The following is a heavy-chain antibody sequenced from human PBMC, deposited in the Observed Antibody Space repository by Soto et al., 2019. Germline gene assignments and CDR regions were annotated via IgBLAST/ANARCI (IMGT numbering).Heavy chain of an antibody. D-gene: IGHD4-17*01. V-gene: IGHV3-23*01. Sequence: EVQLLESGGGLVQPGGSLRLSCAASGFTFRTYAMTWVRQAPGKGLEWVSSITGSGESTHYADSLKGRFTISRDNXXNTLYLQMNSLRAEDTALYFCAKGTSEYGDYPFDYWGQGTLVTVSS. J-gene: IGHJ4*02. CDR2: ITGSGEST. CDR1: GFTFRTYA. CDR3: AKGTSEYGDYPFDY.